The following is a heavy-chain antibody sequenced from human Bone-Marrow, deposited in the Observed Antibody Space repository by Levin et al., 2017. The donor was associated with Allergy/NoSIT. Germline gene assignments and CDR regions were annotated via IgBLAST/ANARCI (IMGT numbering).Heavy chain of an antibody. J-gene: IGHJ1*01. CDR3: ARDLELGYCSGGSCYQQ. CDR2: ISLTGSTI. V-gene: IGHV3-48*01. Sequence: HPGGSLRLSCAASTFTFSSYSMNWVRQAPGKGLEWVSYISLTGSTIYYADSVKGRFTISRDNAKSTLYLEMNSLRAEDTAVYYCARDLELGYCSGGSCYQQWGQGTQVTVSS. D-gene: IGHD2-15*01. CDR1: TFTFSSYS.